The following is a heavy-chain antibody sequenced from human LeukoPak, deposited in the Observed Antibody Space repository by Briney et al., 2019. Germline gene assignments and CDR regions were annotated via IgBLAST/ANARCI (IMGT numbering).Heavy chain of an antibody. J-gene: IGHJ4*02. V-gene: IGHV1-3*01. CDR3: AKDRGGTGDFDY. CDR2: INPDNGNT. CDR1: GYTFTNYA. D-gene: IGHD3-10*01. Sequence: ASVKVSCKASGYTFTNYAVHWVRQAPRQRLEWMGWINPDNGNTEYSQRFQGRVTITRDTSASTAYMELTSLRSEDTAVYYCAKDRGGTGDFDYWGRGTLVTVSS.